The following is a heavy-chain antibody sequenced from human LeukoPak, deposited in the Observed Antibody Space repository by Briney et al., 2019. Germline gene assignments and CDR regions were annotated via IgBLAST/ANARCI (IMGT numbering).Heavy chain of an antibody. Sequence: SETLSLTCAVYGGSFSGYYWSWIRQPPGKGLEWIGEINHSGSTNYNPSLTSRVTISVDTSKNQFSLKLSSVAAADTAVYYCARGSAYTATDYWGQGTLVTVSS. CDR3: ARGSAYTATDY. V-gene: IGHV4-34*01. CDR1: GGSFSGYY. D-gene: IGHD5-18*01. J-gene: IGHJ4*02. CDR2: INHSGST.